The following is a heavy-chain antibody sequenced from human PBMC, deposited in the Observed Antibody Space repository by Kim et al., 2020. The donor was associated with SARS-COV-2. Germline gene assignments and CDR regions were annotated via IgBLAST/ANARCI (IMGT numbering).Heavy chain of an antibody. CDR3: ARDPKDTIFGVVIPRLGYYAMDV. Sequence: ASVKVSCKASGYTFTNYAMNWVRQAPGQGLEWMGWINTNTGNPTYAQGFTGRFVFSLDTSVSTAYLQISSLKAEDTAVYYCARDPKDTIFGVVIPRLGYYAMDVWGQGTTVTVSS. D-gene: IGHD3-3*01. CDR1: GYTFTNYA. V-gene: IGHV7-4-1*02. CDR2: INTNTGNP. J-gene: IGHJ6*02.